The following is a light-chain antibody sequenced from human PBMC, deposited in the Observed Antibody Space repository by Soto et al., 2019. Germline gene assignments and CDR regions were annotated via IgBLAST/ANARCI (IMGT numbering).Light chain of an antibody. CDR2: DVN. V-gene: IGLV2-14*01. CDR3: TSYASSSTLV. CDR1: SSDVGGYNY. Sequence: QSALTQPASASGSPGQSVTISCTGTSSDVGGYNYVSWYQQYPGKAPKLMIYDVNNRPSGVSNRFSGSKSGKTASLTVSGLQAEDEADYYCTSYASSSTLVFGTGTKLTVL. J-gene: IGLJ1*01.